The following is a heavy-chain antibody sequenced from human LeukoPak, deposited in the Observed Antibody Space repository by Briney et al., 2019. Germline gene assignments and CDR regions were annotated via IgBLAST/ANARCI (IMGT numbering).Heavy chain of an antibody. Sequence: PSETLSLTCTVSGGSLSNYYWNWIRQPPGKGLEWIAYIYYSGSTNYNPSLKSRVTISLDTSKNQFSLKLSSVTTADTAVYYCARTPDILTGLDSWGQGTLVTVSS. V-gene: IGHV4-59*01. D-gene: IGHD3-9*01. CDR2: IYYSGST. CDR3: ARTPDILTGLDS. J-gene: IGHJ4*02. CDR1: GGSLSNYY.